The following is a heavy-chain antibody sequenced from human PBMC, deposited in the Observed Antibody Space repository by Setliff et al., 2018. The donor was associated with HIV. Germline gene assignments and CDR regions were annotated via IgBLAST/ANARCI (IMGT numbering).Heavy chain of an antibody. D-gene: IGHD1-26*01. J-gene: IGHJ6*03. Sequence: SETLSLTCTVSGGFISTGGYYWTWIRQPPGKGLEWIGDIYYSGMTNYNPSLQSRVTISLDTSKNQFSLKVNSVTAADAAVYYCAREREIVGAGNYMDVWGKGTTVTVSS. CDR2: IYYSGMT. V-gene: IGHV4-61*08. CDR1: GGFISTGGYY. CDR3: AREREIVGAGNYMDV.